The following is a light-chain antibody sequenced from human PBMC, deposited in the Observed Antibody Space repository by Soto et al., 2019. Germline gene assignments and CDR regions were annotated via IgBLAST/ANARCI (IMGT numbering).Light chain of an antibody. Sequence: SVLTQPPSASGTPGQRVTISCSGSSSNIGSNTVNWYQQLPGTAPKLLIYSNNQRPSGVPVRFSGSKSGTSASLAISGLQSEDEADYYCAAWDDSLNGVVFGGGTKVTVL. V-gene: IGLV1-44*01. CDR2: SNN. CDR1: SSNIGSNT. CDR3: AAWDDSLNGVV. J-gene: IGLJ2*01.